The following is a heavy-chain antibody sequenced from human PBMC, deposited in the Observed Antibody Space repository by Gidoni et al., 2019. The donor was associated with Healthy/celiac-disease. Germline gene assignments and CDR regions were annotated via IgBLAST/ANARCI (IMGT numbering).Heavy chain of an antibody. J-gene: IGHJ4*02. Sequence: QVQLQQWGAGLLKPSETLSLTCAVYGGSFSGYYWSWIRQPPGKGLEWIGEINQRGSTKYNPSLKSLVTISVDTSKNQFSLKLSSVTAADTAVYYCARGRMYSSSWYYYWGQGTLVTVSS. CDR1: GGSFSGYY. V-gene: IGHV4-34*01. CDR2: INQRGST. CDR3: ARGRMYSSSWYYY. D-gene: IGHD6-13*01.